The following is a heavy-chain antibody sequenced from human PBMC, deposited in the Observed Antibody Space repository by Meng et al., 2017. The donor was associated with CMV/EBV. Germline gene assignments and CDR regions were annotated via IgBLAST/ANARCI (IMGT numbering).Heavy chain of an antibody. V-gene: IGHV4-39*07. CDR3: ASGALGYCSGGSCYPPYYGMDV. Sequence: SETLSLTCTVSGGSISSSSYYWGWIRQPPGKGLEWIGSIYYSGSTYYNPSLKSRVTISVDTSKNQFSLKLSSVTAADTAVYYCASGALGYCSGGSCYPPYYGMDVWGQGTTVTV. CDR2: IYYSGST. CDR1: GGSISSSSYY. J-gene: IGHJ6*02. D-gene: IGHD2-15*01.